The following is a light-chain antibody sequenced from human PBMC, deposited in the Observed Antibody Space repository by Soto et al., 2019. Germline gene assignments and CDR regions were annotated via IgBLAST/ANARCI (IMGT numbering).Light chain of an antibody. CDR2: KDN. V-gene: IGLV3-25*02. CDR3: QTADSSGSYV. CDR1: ALPKQY. J-gene: IGLJ1*01. Sequence: SYELTQPPSVSVSPGQTARITCSGDALPKQYAFWYQLKPGQAPVLVMYKDNERPSGIPERFSGSSSGTTVTLTISGVQAEDEADYHCQTADSSGSYVFGTGTKVTVL.